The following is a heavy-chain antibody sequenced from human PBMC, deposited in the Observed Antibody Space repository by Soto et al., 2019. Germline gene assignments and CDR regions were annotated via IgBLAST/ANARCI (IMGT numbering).Heavy chain of an antibody. V-gene: IGHV4-39*01. Sequence: SETLSLTCTVSGGSISSSSYYWGWIRQPPGKGLEWIGSIYYSGSTYYNPSLKNRVTISVDTSKNQFSLKLSSVTAADSFVYYCARRDQWLVNDAFDIWGQGTMVTVSS. D-gene: IGHD6-19*01. CDR1: GGSISSSSYY. CDR2: IYYSGST. J-gene: IGHJ3*02. CDR3: ARRDQWLVNDAFDI.